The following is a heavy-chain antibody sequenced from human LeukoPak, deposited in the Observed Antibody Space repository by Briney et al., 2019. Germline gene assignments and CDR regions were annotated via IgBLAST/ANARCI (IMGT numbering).Heavy chain of an antibody. CDR3: AAKVIEYCSSTSCYSVENWFDP. CDR2: ISSSGSTI. J-gene: IGHJ5*02. D-gene: IGHD2-2*02. V-gene: IGHV3-48*03. CDR1: GFTFSSYE. Sequence: GGSLRLSCAASGFTFSSYEMNWVRQAPGKGLEWVSYISSSGSTIYYADSVKGRFTISRDNAKNSLYLQMNSLRAEDTAVYYCAAKVIEYCSSTSCYSVENWFDPWGQGTLGTVSS.